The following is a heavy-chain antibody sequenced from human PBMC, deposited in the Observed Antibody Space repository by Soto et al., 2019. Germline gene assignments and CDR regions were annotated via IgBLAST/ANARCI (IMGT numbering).Heavy chain of an antibody. CDR2: ISASTTYI. Sequence: GESLKISCAASGFIFSSYTMNWVRQAPGKGLEWVSSISASTTYIYYADSLKGRFTISRDNAYNSLYLQMNSLRAEDTAVYYCARGWLRDPGYWGQGTLVTVSS. D-gene: IGHD5-12*01. CDR1: GFIFSSYT. V-gene: IGHV3-21*01. CDR3: ARGWLRDPGY. J-gene: IGHJ4*02.